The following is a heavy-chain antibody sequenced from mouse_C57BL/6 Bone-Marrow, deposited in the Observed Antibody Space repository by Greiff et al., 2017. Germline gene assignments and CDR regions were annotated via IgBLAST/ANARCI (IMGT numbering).Heavy chain of an antibody. CDR3: ARRTGTGWFAY. V-gene: IGHV5-2*01. CDR1: DYEFPSHD. Sequence: EVKLVESGGGLVQPGASLKLSCESNDYEFPSHDMSWVRKTPEKRLEWVAAINSDGGSTYYTDTMEGRYIISRDNTTKTLYLQMSSLRSEDTALDYCARRTGTGWFAYWGQGTLVTVSA. D-gene: IGHD4-1*01. J-gene: IGHJ3*01. CDR2: INSDGGST.